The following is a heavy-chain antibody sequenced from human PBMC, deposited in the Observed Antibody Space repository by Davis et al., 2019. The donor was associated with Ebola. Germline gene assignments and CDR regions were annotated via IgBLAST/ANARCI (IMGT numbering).Heavy chain of an antibody. CDR1: GFTFSSYA. CDR3: ARGRDFWKV. D-gene: IGHD3-3*01. V-gene: IGHV3-30-3*01. Sequence: PGGSLRLSCAASGFTFSSYAMHWVRQAPGKGLEWVAVISYDGSNKYYADSVKGRFTISRDNSKNTLYLQMNSLRAEDTAVYYCARGRDFWKVWGQGTTVTVSS. CDR2: ISYDGSNK. J-gene: IGHJ6*02.